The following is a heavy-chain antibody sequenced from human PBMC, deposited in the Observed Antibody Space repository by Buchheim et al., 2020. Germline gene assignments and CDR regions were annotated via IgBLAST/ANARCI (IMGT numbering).Heavy chain of an antibody. CDR2: IWYDGSNK. V-gene: IGHV3-33*01. CDR1: GFTFSSYG. CDR3: AREHNPRMDYYYYYGMDV. J-gene: IGHJ6*02. D-gene: IGHD1-14*01. Sequence: QVQLVESGGGAVQPGRSLRLSCAASGFTFSSYGMHWVRQAPGKGLEWVAVIWYDGSNKYYADSVKGRFTISRDNSKNTLYLQMNSLRAEDTAVYYCAREHNPRMDYYYYYGMDVWGQGTT.